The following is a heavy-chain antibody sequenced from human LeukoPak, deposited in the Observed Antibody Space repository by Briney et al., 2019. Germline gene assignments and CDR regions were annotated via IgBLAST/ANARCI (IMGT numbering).Heavy chain of an antibody. CDR2: IYYSGST. D-gene: IGHD3-22*01. CDR1: GDSISSYY. CDR3: ARVTGYMIEDYFDY. Sequence: SDSLSLTCTASGDSISSYYWSWIRQPPGKGLEWIGYIYYSGSTNYNPSLKSRGNIAVKTSKDQFLLELSSVTVADKAVYYCARVTGYMIEDYFDYGGQGTLVSVFS. J-gene: IGHJ4*02. V-gene: IGHV4-59*07.